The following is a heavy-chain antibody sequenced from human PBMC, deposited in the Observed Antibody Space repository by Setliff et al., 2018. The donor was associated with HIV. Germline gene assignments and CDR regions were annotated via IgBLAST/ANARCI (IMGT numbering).Heavy chain of an antibody. CDR2: IYYSGST. Sequence: SETLSLTCTVSGGSISSSSYYWGWIRQPPGKGLEWIGSIYYSGSTYYSPSLKSRVTISLDTSKNQFSLKLSSVTAADTAVYYCARAPSSYSGSFGWFDPWGQGTLVTVSS. V-gene: IGHV4-39*07. CDR3: ARAPSSYSGSFGWFDP. CDR1: GGSISSSSYY. J-gene: IGHJ5*02. D-gene: IGHD1-26*01.